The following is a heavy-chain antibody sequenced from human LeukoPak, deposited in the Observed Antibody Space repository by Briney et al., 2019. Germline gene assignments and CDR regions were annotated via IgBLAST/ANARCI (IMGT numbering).Heavy chain of an antibody. D-gene: IGHD5-18*01. CDR3: AKQGIVTAMVSYYYYYMDV. CDR1: GFTFSSYG. J-gene: IGHJ6*03. V-gene: IGHV3-30*18. CDR2: ISYDGSNK. Sequence: PGGSLRLSCGASGFTFSSYGMHWVRQAPGKGLEWVAVISYDGSNKYYADSVKGRFTISRDNSKNTLYLQMNSLRAEDTAVYYCAKQGIVTAMVSYYYYYMDVWGKGTTVTVSS.